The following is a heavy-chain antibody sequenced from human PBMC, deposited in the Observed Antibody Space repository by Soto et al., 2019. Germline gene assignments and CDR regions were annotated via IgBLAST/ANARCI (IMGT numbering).Heavy chain of an antibody. CDR1: GGSFSGYY. CDR2: INHSGST. V-gene: IGHV4-34*01. Sequence: QVQLQQWGAGLLKPSETLSLTCAVYGGSFSGYYWSWIRQPPGKGLEWIGEINHSGSTNYNPSLKSRVTISVDSSKSQFSLKLSSVTAADAAVYYCAGQAVSTGYHYYYGMDVWGQVTTVTVSS. J-gene: IGHJ6*02. CDR3: AGQAVSTGYHYYYGMDV. D-gene: IGHD4-4*01.